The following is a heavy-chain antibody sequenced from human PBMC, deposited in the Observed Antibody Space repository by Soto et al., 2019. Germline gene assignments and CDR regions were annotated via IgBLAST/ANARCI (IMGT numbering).Heavy chain of an antibody. CDR2: IIPMFGTA. CDR3: ASGIQLWLRRINNGYSG. D-gene: IGHD5-18*01. CDR1: GGTFSTYA. J-gene: IGHJ4*02. V-gene: IGHV1-69*12. Sequence: QVQLVQSGAEEKKPESSVKVSCKAPGGTFSTYAISWVRQAPGQGLEWMGGIIPMFGTANYAQRFQDRVTITADESTNTVYMELSSLRSEDTVGYFCASGIQLWLRRINNGYSGWGQGTLVTVSS.